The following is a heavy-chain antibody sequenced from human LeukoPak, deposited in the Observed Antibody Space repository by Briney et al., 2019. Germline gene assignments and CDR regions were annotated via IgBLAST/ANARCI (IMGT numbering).Heavy chain of an antibody. D-gene: IGHD3-10*01. J-gene: IGHJ6*03. CDR1: GFTFSSYW. CDR2: MYTSGST. CDR3: ARGLVKRFGDPIIQYYYMDV. V-gene: IGHV4-4*07. Sequence: PGGSLRLSCAASGFTFSSYWMSWIRQSVGKGLEWIGRMYTSGSTNYNPSLKSRVTMSVDTSKNQFSLKLSSVTAADTAVYYCARGLVKRFGDPIIQYYYMDVWGKGTTVTISS.